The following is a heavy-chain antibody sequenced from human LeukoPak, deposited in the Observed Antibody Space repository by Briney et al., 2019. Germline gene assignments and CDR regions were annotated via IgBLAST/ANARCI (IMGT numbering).Heavy chain of an antibody. V-gene: IGHV5-51*01. CDR2: IYPGDSDT. Sequence: GESLKISCKGSGDSFTSYWIAWVRQMPGKGLEWMGIIYPGDSDTRYSPSFEGHVTISADKSINTAYLQWSSLKASDTAMYYCARRKAVAVVTYFDYWGQGTLVTVSS. J-gene: IGHJ4*02. CDR3: ARRKAVAVVTYFDY. D-gene: IGHD6-13*01. CDR1: GDSFTSYW.